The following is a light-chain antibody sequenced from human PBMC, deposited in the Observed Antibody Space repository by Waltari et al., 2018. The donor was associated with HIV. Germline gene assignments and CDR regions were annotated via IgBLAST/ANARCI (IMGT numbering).Light chain of an antibody. CDR3: AAWDDSLSGLV. J-gene: IGLJ2*01. CDR1: SSTIGSNS. Sequence: QSVLTQPPSASGTPGQRVTTTCSGSSSTIGSNSVYWYQQLPGTAPKLLIYRNNQRPSGVPDRFSGSKSGTSASLAISGLRSEDEADYYCAAWDDSLSGLVFGGGTKLTVL. V-gene: IGLV1-47*01. CDR2: RNN.